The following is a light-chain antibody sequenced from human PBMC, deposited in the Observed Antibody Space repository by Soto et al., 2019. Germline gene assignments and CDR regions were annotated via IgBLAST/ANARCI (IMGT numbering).Light chain of an antibody. V-gene: IGKV1-5*03. CDR2: KAS. J-gene: IGKJ1*01. CDR1: QTISSW. Sequence: DIQMTQSPSTLSGSVGDRVTITCRASQTISSWLAWYQQKPGKAPKLLIYKASTLKSGVPSRFSGSGSGTEFTLTISSLQPGDFATYYCQHNNSYSEAFGQGTKVELK. CDR3: QHNNSYSEA.